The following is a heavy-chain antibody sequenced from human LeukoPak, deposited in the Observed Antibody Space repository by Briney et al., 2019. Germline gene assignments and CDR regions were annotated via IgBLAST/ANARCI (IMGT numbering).Heavy chain of an antibody. V-gene: IGHV4-34*01. CDR3: ARGPVDVRYCSGGSCRNWFDP. J-gene: IGHJ5*02. CDR1: GGSFSGYY. CDR2: INHSGST. Sequence: PSETLSLTCAVHGGSFSGYYWNWIRQPPGKGLEWIGEINHSGSTNFTPSLKSRVTISVDTSKNQFSLKLSSVTAADTAVYYCARGPVDVRYCSGGSCRNWFDPWGQGTLVTVSS. D-gene: IGHD2-15*01.